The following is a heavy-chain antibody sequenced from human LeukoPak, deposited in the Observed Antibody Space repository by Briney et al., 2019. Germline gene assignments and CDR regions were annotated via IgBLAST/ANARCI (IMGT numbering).Heavy chain of an antibody. V-gene: IGHV3-30*04. CDR3: AREGRAGTYFDY. CDR1: GFIFSNYA. CDR2: ISYDGSNK. J-gene: IGHJ4*02. Sequence: GGSLRLSCAASGFIFSNYAMTWVRQAPGKGLEWVAVISYDGSNKYYADSVKGRFTISRDNSKNTLYLQMNSLRAEDTAVYYCAREGRAGTYFDYWGQGTLVTVSS. D-gene: IGHD6-19*01.